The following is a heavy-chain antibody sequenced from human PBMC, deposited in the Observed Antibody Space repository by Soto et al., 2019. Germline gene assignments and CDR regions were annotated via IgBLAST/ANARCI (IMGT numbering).Heavy chain of an antibody. CDR3: ARGGGRTYYYGSGTADY. V-gene: IGHV1-69*13. D-gene: IGHD3-10*01. J-gene: IGHJ4*02. CDR1: GGTFSSYA. CDR2: IIPIFGTA. Sequence: ASVKVSCKASGGTFSSYAISWVRQAPGQGLEWMGGIIPIFGTANYAQKFQGRVTITADESTSTAYMELSSLRSEDTAVYYCARGGGRTYYYGSGTADYWGQGTLVTVSS.